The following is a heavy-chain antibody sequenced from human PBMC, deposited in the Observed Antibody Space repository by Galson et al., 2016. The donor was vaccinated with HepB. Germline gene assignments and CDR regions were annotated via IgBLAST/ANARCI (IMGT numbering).Heavy chain of an antibody. J-gene: IGHJ4*02. CDR1: GFSLGTSGVG. V-gene: IGHV2-5*01. Sequence: PALVKPTQTLTLTCTFSGFSLGTSGVGVGWIRQPPGKALEWLALIYWNDDKRYSPSLKSRLTITKDTSKNQVVLTVTNMDPVDTATYSCTHRPSYSSGLTPLFDYWGQGTLGTFSS. CDR2: IYWNDDK. CDR3: THRPSYSSGLTPLFDY. D-gene: IGHD6-19*01.